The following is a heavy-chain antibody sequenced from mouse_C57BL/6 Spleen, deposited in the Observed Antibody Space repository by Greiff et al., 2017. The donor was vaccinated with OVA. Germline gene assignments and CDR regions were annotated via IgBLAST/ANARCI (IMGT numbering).Heavy chain of an antibody. CDR2: INPSTGGT. V-gene: IGHV1-43*01. D-gene: IGHD1-1*01. CDR3: AITTVDAMDY. Sequence: EVKLMESGPELVKPGASVKISCKASGYSFTGYYMHWVKQSSEKSLEWIGEINPSTGGTSYNQKFKGKATLTVDKSSSTAYMQLKSLTSEDSAVYYCAITTVDAMDYWGQGTSVTVSS. CDR1: GYSFTGYY. J-gene: IGHJ4*01.